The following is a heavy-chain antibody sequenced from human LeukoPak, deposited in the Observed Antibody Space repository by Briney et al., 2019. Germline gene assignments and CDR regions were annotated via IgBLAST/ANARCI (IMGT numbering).Heavy chain of an antibody. V-gene: IGHV1-2*02. Sequence: ASVKVSCKTSGYAFADYYLHWVRQAPGQGLQWVGWVNPNSGATSYAQRSQGRVTMTRDTSTTTVYMELSSLRSDDTAVYYCARHMSRSDAFDVWGQGTLVTVSS. CDR3: ARHMSRSDAFDV. D-gene: IGHD2-2*01. CDR1: GYAFADYY. CDR2: VNPNSGAT. J-gene: IGHJ3*01.